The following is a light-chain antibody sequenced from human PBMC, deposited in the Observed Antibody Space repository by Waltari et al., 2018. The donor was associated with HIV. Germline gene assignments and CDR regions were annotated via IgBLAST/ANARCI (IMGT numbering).Light chain of an antibody. J-gene: IGLJ3*02. CDR3: AAWDASLSAWV. CDR1: SSNIGSNY. CDR2: MKK. Sequence: QSVLTQPPSASGTPGQRVTISCSGSSSNIGSNYVYWYQQLPGTAPKRLTCMKKQRPSGVPDRFSGSKSGTSASLAISGLRSEDEADYYCAAWDASLSAWVFGGGTKLTVL. V-gene: IGLV1-47*01.